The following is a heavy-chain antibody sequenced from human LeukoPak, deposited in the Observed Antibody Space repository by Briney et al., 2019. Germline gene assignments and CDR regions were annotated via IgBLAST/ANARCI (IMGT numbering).Heavy chain of an antibody. J-gene: IGHJ6*03. CDR1: GFTFNDYA. CDR2: ISYDGYDK. Sequence: GGSLRLSCAASGFTFNDYALYWVRQAPGKGLEWVTLISYDGYDKSYADSVRGRFTISRDNSRNTLYLQMDSLRSEDTAVYYCAKAGKSNYMDVWGKGTTVTVSS. CDR3: AKAGKSNYMDV. V-gene: IGHV3-30-3*01.